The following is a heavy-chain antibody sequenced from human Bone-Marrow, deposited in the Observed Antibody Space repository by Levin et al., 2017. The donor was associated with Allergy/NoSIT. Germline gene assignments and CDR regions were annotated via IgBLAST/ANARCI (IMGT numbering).Heavy chain of an antibody. Sequence: GESLKISCAASGFTFSSYAMHWVRQAPGKGLEWVAVISYDGSNKYYADSVKGRFTISRDNSKNTLYLQMNSLRAEDTAVYYCARGIMITFGGVPGAFDIWGQGTMVTVSS. D-gene: IGHD3-16*01. J-gene: IGHJ3*02. V-gene: IGHV3-30*04. CDR1: GFTFSSYA. CDR3: ARGIMITFGGVPGAFDI. CDR2: ISYDGSNK.